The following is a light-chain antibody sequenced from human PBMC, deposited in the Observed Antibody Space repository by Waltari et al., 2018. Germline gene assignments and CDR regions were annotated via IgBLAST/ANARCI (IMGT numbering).Light chain of an antibody. V-gene: IGKV3-20*01. Sequence: EIVLTQSPRTLSVTPGERATLSCRASQSVSKTLSWYQQKPGQSPRLLIYSASTRATGIPDRFSGSGSGTDFSLTISRLEPEDFAVYYCQHYVRLPATFGQGTKVEIK. J-gene: IGKJ1*01. CDR3: QHYVRLPAT. CDR1: QSVSKT. CDR2: SAS.